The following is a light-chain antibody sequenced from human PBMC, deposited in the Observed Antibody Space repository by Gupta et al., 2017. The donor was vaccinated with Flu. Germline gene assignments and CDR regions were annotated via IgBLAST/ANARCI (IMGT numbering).Light chain of an antibody. J-gene: IGKJ3*01. Sequence: EIVLTQSPGTLSLSPGERATLSCRASQGVSSTYLAWYQQKPGQAPRLVIHGASNRATGIPDRFSGRGSATDFSLTISRLEPEDFALYYCQHYNATPFTFGHGTKVDIK. CDR2: GAS. V-gene: IGKV3-20*01. CDR3: QHYNATPFT. CDR1: QGVSSTY.